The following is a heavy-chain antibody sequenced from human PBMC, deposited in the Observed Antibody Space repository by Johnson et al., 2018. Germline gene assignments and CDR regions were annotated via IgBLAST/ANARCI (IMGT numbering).Heavy chain of an antibody. V-gene: IGHV3-73*01. Sequence: EVQLLESGGGLIQPGGSLKLSCVASGISFSGSAMHWVRQASGNGLEWVGRISSKANRYAKAYAASWRGMFTIATDDSKKPAYLQMNSLKPDETAMYYCTEPSGSSGRFLEGSPSFQHWGQGTLVTVSS. D-gene: IGHD3-22*01. CDR3: TEPSGSSGRFLEGSPSFQH. CDR1: GISFSGSA. CDR2: ISSKANRYAK. J-gene: IGHJ1*01.